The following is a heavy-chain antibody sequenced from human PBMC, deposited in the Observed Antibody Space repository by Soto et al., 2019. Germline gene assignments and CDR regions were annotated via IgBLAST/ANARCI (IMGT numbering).Heavy chain of an antibody. D-gene: IGHD4-4*01. V-gene: IGHV4-30-4*01. J-gene: IGHJ5*02. CDR3: ARVSTTVTNENWFDP. CDR1: GGSISSGDYY. CDR2: IDYSGST. Sequence: QVQLQESGPGLVKPSQTLSLTCTVSGGSISSGDYYWSWIRQPPGKCLEWIGYIDYSGSTYYNPSLKSRVTISVDTSKNQFSLKLSSVTAADTAVYYCARVSTTVTNENWFDPWGQGTLVTVSS.